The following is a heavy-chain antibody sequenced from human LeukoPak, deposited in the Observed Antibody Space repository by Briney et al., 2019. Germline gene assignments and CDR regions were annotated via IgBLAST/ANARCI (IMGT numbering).Heavy chain of an antibody. V-gene: IGHV3-23*01. CDR1: GFTFSNYA. CDR3: AKVKLVYAIKYYFDY. Sequence: GGSLRLSCAASGFTFSNYAMSWVRQAPGKGLEWVSVTSGSGASTYYADSVKGRFTISRDNSKNTLYLQMNSLRAEDTAVYYCAKVKLVYAIKYYFDYWGQGTLVTVSS. J-gene: IGHJ4*02. CDR2: TSGSGAST. D-gene: IGHD2-8*01.